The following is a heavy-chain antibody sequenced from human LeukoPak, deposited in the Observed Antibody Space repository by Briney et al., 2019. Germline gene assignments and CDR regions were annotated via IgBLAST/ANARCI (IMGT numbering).Heavy chain of an antibody. CDR2: INPSGGST. J-gene: IGHJ4*02. CDR1: GYIFIMNY. Sequence: ASVTLSCKSSGYIFIMNYMHWVRQPQGQGIDWMVIINPSGGSTSYAQKFQGRVTMTRDTSTSTVYMELSRLRSEDTAVYYCARGGYGDRIDYWGQGTLVSVSS. CDR3: ARGGYGDRIDY. V-gene: IGHV1-46*01. D-gene: IGHD4-17*01.